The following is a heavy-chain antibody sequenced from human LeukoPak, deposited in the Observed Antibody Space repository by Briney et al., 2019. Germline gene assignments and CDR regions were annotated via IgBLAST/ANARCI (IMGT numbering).Heavy chain of an antibody. J-gene: IGHJ4*02. CDR1: GFIFSDYY. Sequence: GGSLRLSCPASGFIFSDYYMSWIRQAPGKGLEWVSYISSSSSYINYADSVKGRFTISRDNAKNSLYLQMNSLRAEDTAVYYCAREGLQWLVTSPLDYWGQGTLVTVSS. CDR3: AREGLQWLVTSPLDY. D-gene: IGHD6-19*01. V-gene: IGHV3-11*06. CDR2: ISSSSSYI.